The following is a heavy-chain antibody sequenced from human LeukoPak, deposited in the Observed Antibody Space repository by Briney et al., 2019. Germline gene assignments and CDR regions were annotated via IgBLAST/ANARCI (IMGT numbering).Heavy chain of an antibody. V-gene: IGHV4-30-4*01. Sequence: SQTLSLTCTVSGGSISSGDYYWSWIRQPPGKGLEWIGYIYYSGSTYYNPSLKSRVTISVDTSKNQFSLKLSSVTAADTAVYYCARDLGQGAVAGTLGYRGQGTLVTVSS. CDR2: IYYSGST. CDR3: ARDLGQGAVAGTLGY. J-gene: IGHJ4*02. CDR1: GGSISSGDYY. D-gene: IGHD6-19*01.